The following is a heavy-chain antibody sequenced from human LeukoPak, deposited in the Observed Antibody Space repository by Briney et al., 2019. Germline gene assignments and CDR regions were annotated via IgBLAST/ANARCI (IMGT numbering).Heavy chain of an antibody. CDR3: ARHSYCGGDCPMDY. Sequence: ASVKVSCKASGYTFTSYGISWVRQAPGQGLEWMGWSSAYNGNTNYAQKLQGRVTMTTDTSTSTAYLELRSLRSDHTAVYYCARHSYCGGDCPMDYWGQGTLVPVSS. CDR2: SSAYNGNT. CDR1: GYTFTSYG. D-gene: IGHD2-21*02. V-gene: IGHV1-18*01. J-gene: IGHJ4*02.